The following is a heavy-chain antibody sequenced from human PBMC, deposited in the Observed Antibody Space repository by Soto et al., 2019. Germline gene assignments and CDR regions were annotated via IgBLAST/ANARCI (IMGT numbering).Heavy chain of an antibody. CDR1: GYSFTSYW. Sequence: GESLKISCKGSGYSFTSYWIGWVRQMPGKGLEWMGIIYPGDSDTRYSPSFQGQVTISADKSISTAYLQWSSLKASDTAMYYCARRRYYDSSGYGFPYYYYSGMDVWGQGTTVTVSS. CDR2: IYPGDSDT. V-gene: IGHV5-51*01. D-gene: IGHD3-22*01. CDR3: ARRRYYDSSGYGFPYYYYSGMDV. J-gene: IGHJ6*02.